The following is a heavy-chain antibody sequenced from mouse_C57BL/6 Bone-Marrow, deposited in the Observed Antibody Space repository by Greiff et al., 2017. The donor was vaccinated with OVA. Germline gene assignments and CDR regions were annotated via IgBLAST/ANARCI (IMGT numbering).Heavy chain of an antibody. J-gene: IGHJ3*01. CDR1: GYAFTNYL. CDR2: INPGSGGT. CDR3: AREGNQTPWFAY. Sequence: VQLVESGAELVRPGTSVKVSCKASGYAFTNYLIEWVKQRPGQGLEWIGVINPGSGGTNYNEKFKGKATLTADKSSSTAYMQLSSLTSEDSAVYFCAREGNQTPWFAYWGQGTLVTVSA. V-gene: IGHV1-54*01.